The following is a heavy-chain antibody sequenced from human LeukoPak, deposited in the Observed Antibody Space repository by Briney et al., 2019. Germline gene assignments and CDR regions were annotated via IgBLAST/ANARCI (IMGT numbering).Heavy chain of an antibody. CDR3: ARGIVVVPAARTDAFDI. V-gene: IGHV3-11*01. Sequence: GGSLRLSCAASGFTFSDYYMSWIRQAPGKGLEWVSYISSSGSTIYYADSVKGRFTISRDNAKNSLYLQMNSLRAEDTAVYYCARGIVVVPAARTDAFDIWGQGTMVTVSS. J-gene: IGHJ3*02. CDR1: GFTFSDYY. D-gene: IGHD2-2*01. CDR2: ISSSGSTI.